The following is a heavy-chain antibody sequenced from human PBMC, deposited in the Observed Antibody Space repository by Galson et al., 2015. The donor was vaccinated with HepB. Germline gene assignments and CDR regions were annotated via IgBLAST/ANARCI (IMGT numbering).Heavy chain of an antibody. CDR3: ARDRGAVGATIETAWYFDL. J-gene: IGHJ2*01. Sequence: SLRLSCAASGFSFSFYSMNWVRQAPGKGLEWVSYISSSTSTIYYTDSVKGRFTISRDNAKNSLFLQINSLRDDDTAVYYCARDRGAVGATIETAWYFDLWGRGTLVTVSS. CDR1: GFSFSFYS. V-gene: IGHV3-48*02. CDR2: ISSSTSTI. D-gene: IGHD1-26*01.